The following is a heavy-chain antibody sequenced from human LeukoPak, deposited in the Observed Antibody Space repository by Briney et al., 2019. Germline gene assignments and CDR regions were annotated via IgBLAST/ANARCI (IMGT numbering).Heavy chain of an antibody. CDR3: ARHGMATIIN. Sequence: SETLSLTSTVSGGSISWTNYYWGWIRQPPGKGLELIGSFYYNGSTYYSPSLKSRATISAETSKNQISLKLSSVTAADTAVFYCARHGMATIINWGQGTLVTVSS. V-gene: IGHV4-39*01. J-gene: IGHJ4*02. D-gene: IGHD5-24*01. CDR2: FYYNGST. CDR1: GGSISWTNYY.